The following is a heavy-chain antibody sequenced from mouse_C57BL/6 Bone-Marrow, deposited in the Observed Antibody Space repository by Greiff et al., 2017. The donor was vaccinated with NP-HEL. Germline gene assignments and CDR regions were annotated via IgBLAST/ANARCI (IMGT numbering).Heavy chain of an antibody. CDR1: GFNIKDDY. Sequence: DVQLQESGAELVRPGASVKLSCTVSGFNIKDDYMHWVKQRPEQGLEWIGWIDPENGDTEYASKFQGKATITADTSSNTAYLQLSSLTSEDTAVYYCTTGGSSPYAMYYGGQGTSVTVSS. CDR2: IDPENGDT. CDR3: TTGGSSPYAMYY. D-gene: IGHD1-1*01. J-gene: IGHJ4*01. V-gene: IGHV14-4*01.